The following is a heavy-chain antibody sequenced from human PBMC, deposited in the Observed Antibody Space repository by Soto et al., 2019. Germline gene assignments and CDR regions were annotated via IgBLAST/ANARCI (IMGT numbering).Heavy chain of an antibody. D-gene: IGHD6-19*01. CDR1: GGSISGSY. J-gene: IGHJ4*02. CDR2: VYYTGST. V-gene: IGHV4-59*01. CDR3: ARSVAVPGAHIDY. Sequence: SETLSLTCSGSGGSISGSYWSWIRQSPGKGLEWLGYVYYTGSTNYSPSLRSRVSISVDTSKNEFSLRLSSVTAADTAVYFCARSVAVPGAHIDYWGQGTQVTVS.